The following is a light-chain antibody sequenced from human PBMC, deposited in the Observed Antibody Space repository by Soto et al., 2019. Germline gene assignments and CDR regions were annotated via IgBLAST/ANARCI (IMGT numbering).Light chain of an antibody. CDR2: EVS. CDR1: SSDVGGYNY. CDR3: SSYTSSSNLDVV. V-gene: IGLV2-14*01. Sequence: QSALTQPASVSGYPGQSITISCTGTSSDVGGYNYVSWYQQHPGKAPKLIIYEVSNRPSGVSNRFSGSKSGNTASLTISGLQAEDEADYYCSSYTSSSNLDVVFGGGTKVTVL. J-gene: IGLJ2*01.